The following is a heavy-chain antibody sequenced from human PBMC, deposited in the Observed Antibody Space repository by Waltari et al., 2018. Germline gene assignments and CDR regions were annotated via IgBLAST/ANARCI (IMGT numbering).Heavy chain of an antibody. CDR1: GGSISSYY. J-gene: IGHJ4*02. CDR3: ARERRGRELGMGDYFDY. D-gene: IGHD7-27*01. Sequence: QVQLQESGPGLVKPSETLSLTCTVSGGSISSYYWSWIRQPPGKGLEWIGYIYYSGSTNYNPSLKSRVTISVDTSKNQFSLKLSSVTAADTAVYYCARERRGRELGMGDYFDYWGQGTLVTVSS. CDR2: IYYSGST. V-gene: IGHV4-59*01.